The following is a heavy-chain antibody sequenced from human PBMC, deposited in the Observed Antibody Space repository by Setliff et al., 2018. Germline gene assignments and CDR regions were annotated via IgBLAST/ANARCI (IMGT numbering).Heavy chain of an antibody. CDR2: IIPIFATT. D-gene: IGHD3-22*01. J-gene: IGHJ4*02. CDR1: GGTFSSYT. V-gene: IGHV1-69*05. Sequence: GASVKVSCKASGGTFSSYTITWMRQAPGQGLEWMGRIIPIFATTGYAQKFQGRVTITTDDSTSTAYMALSSLRSEDTAVYYCATSPYSDTSTYSSNFFDYWGQGTLVTVSS. CDR3: ATSPYSDTSTYSSNFFDY.